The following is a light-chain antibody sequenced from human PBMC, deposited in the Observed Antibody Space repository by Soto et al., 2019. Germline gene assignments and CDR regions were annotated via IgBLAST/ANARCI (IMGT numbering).Light chain of an antibody. V-gene: IGKV4-1*01. CDR2: WAS. J-gene: IGKJ2*01. CDR1: QNVLYKSNNENY. Sequence: DIVMTQSPDSLAVSLGERATINCKSSQNVLYKSNNENYLAWFQQKPGQPPKLLIYWASTRKSGVPDRFTGSGSGSDFTLTISSLQAEDAAVYYCQQYYSTPPYTFGQGTKLEI. CDR3: QQYYSTPPYT.